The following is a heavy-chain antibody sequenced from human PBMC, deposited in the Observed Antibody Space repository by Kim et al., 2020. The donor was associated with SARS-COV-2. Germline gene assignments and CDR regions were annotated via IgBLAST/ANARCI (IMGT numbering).Heavy chain of an antibody. CDR3: ARGTYDYVWGSYRFVY. V-gene: IGHV4-59*01. D-gene: IGHD3-16*02. CDR2: IYYSGNT. CDR1: GGSISGYH. J-gene: IGHJ4*02. Sequence: SETLSLTCTVSGGSISGYHWSWIRQSPGRGLEWIGYIYYSGNTNYSPSLKSRVTISIDTSNNQFSLKLRSVTAADTAVYYCARGTYDYVWGSYRFVYWGQGTLVTVSS.